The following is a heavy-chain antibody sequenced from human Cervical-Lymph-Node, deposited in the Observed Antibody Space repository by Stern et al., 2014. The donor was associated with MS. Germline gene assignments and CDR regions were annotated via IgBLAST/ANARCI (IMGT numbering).Heavy chain of an antibody. V-gene: IGHV4-59*01. Sequence: QLQLQESGPGLVRPSETLSLTCTVSGGPISSYCWRWVRQPPGKGLEWIGYLCSSGDANYNPSLKRRVTITVDTSKNRFSLKVTSVTAADTAVYYCARDRGSYYWGQGTLVTVSS. CDR3: ARDRGSYY. D-gene: IGHD1-26*01. CDR2: LCSSGDA. J-gene: IGHJ4*02. CDR1: GGPISSYC.